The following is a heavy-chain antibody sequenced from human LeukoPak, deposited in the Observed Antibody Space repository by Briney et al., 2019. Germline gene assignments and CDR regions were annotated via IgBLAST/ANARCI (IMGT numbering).Heavy chain of an antibody. CDR3: AKTGSSRFDY. CDR1: GLTVSSNY. Sequence: GGSLRLSCAASGLTVSSNYMSWVRQAPGKGLEWVSVLYSGGSTYYADSVKGRFTISRDNSKNTLYLQTNSLRAEDTAVYYCAKTGSSRFDYWGQGTLVTVSS. V-gene: IGHV3-53*01. D-gene: IGHD3-10*01. J-gene: IGHJ4*02. CDR2: LYSGGST.